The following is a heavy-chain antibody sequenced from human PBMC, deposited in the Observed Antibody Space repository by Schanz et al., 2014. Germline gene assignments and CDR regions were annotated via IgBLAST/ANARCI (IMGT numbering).Heavy chain of an antibody. CDR1: GFTFSSYA. CDR3: AKGMGYCSGGTCYDCYYYGLDV. J-gene: IGHJ6*02. D-gene: IGHD2-15*01. V-gene: IGHV3-23*04. Sequence: VQLVESGGGVVQPGRSLRLSCAASGFTFSSYAMHWVRQAPGKGLEWVSSISHSGGSKYYADSVKGRFTISRDNSENTLYLQMNSLSADDTAVFYCAKGMGYCSGGTCYDCYYYGLDVWGQGTTVTVSS. CDR2: ISHSGGSK.